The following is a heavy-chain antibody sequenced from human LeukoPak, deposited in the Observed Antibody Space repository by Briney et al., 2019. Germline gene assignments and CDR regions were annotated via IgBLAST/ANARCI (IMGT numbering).Heavy chain of an antibody. V-gene: IGHV6-1*01. CDR1: GDSVCSKYGA. CDR3: ARDLGASGWYTFDF. CDR2: TYYRSKTHD. Sequence: SQTLSLTCAISGDSVCSKYGAWNWIRQAPSIGLDWLGRTYYRSKTHDEYADSVKGRVTISPDTSKNQFSLHVYSVTPEDTAVYYCARDLGASGWYTFDFWGQGTLVTVSS. D-gene: IGHD6-19*01. J-gene: IGHJ5*01.